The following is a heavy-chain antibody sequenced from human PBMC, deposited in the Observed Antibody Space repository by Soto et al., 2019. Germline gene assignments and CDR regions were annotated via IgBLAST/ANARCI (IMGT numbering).Heavy chain of an antibody. CDR3: ARSGGDARYFDWLLYYFDY. CDR2: ISSSGSTI. V-gene: IGHV3-11*01. D-gene: IGHD3-9*01. Sequence: GESLKISCAASGFTFSDYYMSWIRQAPGKGLEWVSYISSSGSTIYYADSVKGRFTISRDNAKNSLYLQMNSLRAEDTAVYYCARSGGDARYFDWLLYYFDYWGQGTLVTVSS. J-gene: IGHJ4*02. CDR1: GFTFSDYY.